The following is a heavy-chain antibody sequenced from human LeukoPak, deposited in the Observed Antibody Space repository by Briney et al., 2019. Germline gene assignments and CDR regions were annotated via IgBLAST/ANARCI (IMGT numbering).Heavy chain of an antibody. D-gene: IGHD3-10*01. CDR2: INPSGGST. J-gene: IGHJ5*02. CDR1: GYTFTSYY. CDR3: ARVTEEIWQLWFGSRGWFDP. Sequence: GASVKVSCKASGYTFTSYYMHWVRQAPGQGLEWMGIINPSGGSTSYAQKFQGRVTMTRDTSTSTVYMELSSLRSEDTAVYYCARVTEEIWQLWFGSRGWFDPWGQGTLVTVSS. V-gene: IGHV1-46*01.